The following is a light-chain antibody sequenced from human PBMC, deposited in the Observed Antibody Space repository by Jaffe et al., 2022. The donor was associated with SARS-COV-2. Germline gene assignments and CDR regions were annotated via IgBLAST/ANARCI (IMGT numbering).Light chain of an antibody. Sequence: QSALTQPRSVSGSPGQSVTISCTGTSSDVGGYNYVSWYQQHPGKAPKLMIYDVNKRPSGVSDRFSGSKSGNTASLTISGLQAEDEADYYCCSYGGSYTYVFGTGTQVTVL. J-gene: IGLJ1*01. CDR3: CSYGGSYTYV. V-gene: IGLV2-11*01. CDR1: SSDVGGYNY. CDR2: DVN.